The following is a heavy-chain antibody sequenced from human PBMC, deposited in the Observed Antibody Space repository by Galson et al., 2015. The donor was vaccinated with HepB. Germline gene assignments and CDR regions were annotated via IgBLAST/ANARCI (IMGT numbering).Heavy chain of an antibody. CDR1: GFTFSSYA. CDR2: ISYDGSDK. J-gene: IGHJ4*02. Sequence: SLRLSCTASGFTFSSYAMHWVRQAPGQGLEWVAVISYDGSDKYYAYSVKGRFTISRDNSKNTLYLKINSLRAEDTAVYYCVRDPLGVVVPAAILGGLDYWGQGTLVTVSS. CDR3: VRDPLGVVVPAAILGGLDY. V-gene: IGHV3-30*04. D-gene: IGHD2-2*01.